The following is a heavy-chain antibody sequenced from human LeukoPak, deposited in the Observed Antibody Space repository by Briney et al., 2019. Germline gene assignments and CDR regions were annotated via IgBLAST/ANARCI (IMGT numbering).Heavy chain of an antibody. CDR3: AREEYYGSGTKRIYWSDP. Sequence: SETLSLTRTVSGGSVSSGSYYWSWIRRPPGKGLEWIGYIYYSGSTNYNPSLKSRVTISVDTSKNQFSLKLSSVTAADTAVYYCAREEYYGSGTKRIYWSDPWGQGTLVTVSS. J-gene: IGHJ5*02. CDR1: GGSVSSGSYY. CDR2: IYYSGST. D-gene: IGHD3-10*01. V-gene: IGHV4-61*01.